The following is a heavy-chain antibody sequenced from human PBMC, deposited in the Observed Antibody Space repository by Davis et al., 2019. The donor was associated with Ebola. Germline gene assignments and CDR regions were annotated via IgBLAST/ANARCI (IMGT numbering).Heavy chain of an antibody. Sequence: SLKISCTGSGFVFDDHAIHWVRQAPGKGLEWVAGINWNSAFIVYVDSVKGRFTISRDNPKNTLFLQMNSLRAEDTAVYYCARGYCSGGSCYSVVSYWGQGTLVTVSS. J-gene: IGHJ4*02. D-gene: IGHD2-15*01. CDR2: INWNSAFI. CDR3: ARGYCSGGSCYSVVSY. CDR1: GFVFDDHA. V-gene: IGHV3-9*01.